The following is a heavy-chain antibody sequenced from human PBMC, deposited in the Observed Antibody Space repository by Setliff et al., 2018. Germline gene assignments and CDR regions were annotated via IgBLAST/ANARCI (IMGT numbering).Heavy chain of an antibody. CDR3: AREEGYYYDSTDYYYCMDV. Sequence: GASVKVSCKASGGTFSTYGITWVRRAPGQGLEWVGGIMPIFGTINYAQKFQGRVTITADESTSTVYMELSSLRSDDTALYYCAREEGYYYDSTDYYYCMDVWGKGTTGTVS. CDR2: IMPIFGTI. J-gene: IGHJ6*03. V-gene: IGHV1-69*13. D-gene: IGHD3-22*01. CDR1: GGTFSTYG.